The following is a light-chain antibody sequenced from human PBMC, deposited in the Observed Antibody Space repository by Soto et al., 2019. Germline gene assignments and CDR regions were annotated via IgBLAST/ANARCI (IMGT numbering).Light chain of an antibody. CDR2: GAS. CDR3: QQYNNWPLT. CDR1: QSVSSN. J-gene: IGKJ4*01. V-gene: IGKV3D-15*01. Sequence: EKVMTQSPATLSVSPGERATLSCRASQSVSSNLAWYQQKPGQAPRLLIYGASTRATGIPDRFSGSGSGTEFTLSISSLQSEDFAVYYCQQYNNWPLTFGGGTKVEIK.